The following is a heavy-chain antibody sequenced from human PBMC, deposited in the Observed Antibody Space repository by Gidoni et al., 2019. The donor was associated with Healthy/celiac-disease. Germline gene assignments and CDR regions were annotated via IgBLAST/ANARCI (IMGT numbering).Heavy chain of an antibody. Sequence: QVQLVQSGAEVKKPGASVKVSCKASGYTFTGHYMHWVRQAPGQGLEWMGWINPNSGGTNYAQKFQGWVTMTRDTSISTAYMELSRLRSDDTAVYYCAREANGDYYYYYGMDVWGQGTTVTVSS. CDR2: INPNSGGT. CDR1: GYTFTGHY. J-gene: IGHJ6*02. V-gene: IGHV1-2*04. D-gene: IGHD4-17*01. CDR3: AREANGDYYYYYGMDV.